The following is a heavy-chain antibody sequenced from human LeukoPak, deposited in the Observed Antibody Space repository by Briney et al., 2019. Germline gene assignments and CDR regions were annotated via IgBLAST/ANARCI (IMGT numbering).Heavy chain of an antibody. CDR3: ARGTLEHCSGASCYPLDS. Sequence: PGGSLRLSCAASGFTSSNYAMSWVRQTPGKGLECVSVVTGSGGDTYYTGSVNGRFTISRDNSKNTLYLQMNSLRAEDTAVYYCARGTLEHCSGASCYPLDSWGQGTLVTVSS. CDR1: GFTSSNYA. V-gene: IGHV3-23*01. D-gene: IGHD2-15*01. J-gene: IGHJ5*01. CDR2: VTGSGGDT.